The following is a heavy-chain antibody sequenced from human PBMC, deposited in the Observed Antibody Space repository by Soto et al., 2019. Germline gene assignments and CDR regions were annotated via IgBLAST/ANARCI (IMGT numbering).Heavy chain of an antibody. V-gene: IGHV3-21*01. D-gene: IGHD4-17*01. CDR2: ISRSGSYI. Sequence: AQLVESGGSLVKPGGSLRLSCAASGFSFGDYIMNWVRQAPGRGLEWVASISRSGSYIFYADSVKGRFTISRDNSRDSLYLQMNSLRVDDTAIYYCASPRDYCVTTSNCFIAFDIWGQGTRVTVSS. CDR3: ASPRDYCVTTSNCFIAFDI. J-gene: IGHJ3*02. CDR1: GFSFGDYI.